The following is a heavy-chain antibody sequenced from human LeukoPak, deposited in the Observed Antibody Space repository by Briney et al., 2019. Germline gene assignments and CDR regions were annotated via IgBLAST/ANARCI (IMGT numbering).Heavy chain of an antibody. V-gene: IGHV3-7*03. CDR1: GFTFTSYW. J-gene: IGHJ4*02. CDR2: IKQDGSEK. CDR3: STTYYYDSSEGY. D-gene: IGHD3-22*01. Sequence: GGSLRLSCAASGFTFTSYWMSWVRQAPGKGLEWVASIKQDGSEKYYVDSVKGRFTISRDNAKNSLNLQMNSLRAEDTAVYYCSTTYYYDSSEGYWGQGTLVTVSS.